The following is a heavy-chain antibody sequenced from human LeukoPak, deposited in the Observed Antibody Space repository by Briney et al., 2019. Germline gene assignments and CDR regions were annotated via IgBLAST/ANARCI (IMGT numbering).Heavy chain of an antibody. J-gene: IGHJ4*02. D-gene: IGHD2-21*01. CDR3: ARAVGHVVVVKGEFDY. V-gene: IGHV4-30-4*01. CDR1: GGSISSGDYY. Sequence: SETLSLTCTVSGGSISSGDYYWSWIRQPPGKGLEWIAYISYSGRTSYNPSLKSRITISVDTSKNQFSLNLRSVTAADTAVYYCARAVGHVVVVKGEFDYWGQGTLVPVSS. CDR2: ISYSGRT.